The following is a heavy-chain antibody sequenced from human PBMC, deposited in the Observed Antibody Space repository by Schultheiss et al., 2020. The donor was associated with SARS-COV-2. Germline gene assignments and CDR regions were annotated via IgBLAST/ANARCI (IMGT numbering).Heavy chain of an antibody. CDR1: GYTFTGYY. CDR3: ARASVYLQRVFDP. J-gene: IGHJ5*02. Sequence: ASVKVSCKASGYTFTGYYMHWVRQAPGQGLEWMGWINPNSGGTNYAQKFQGRVTMTRDTSISTAYMELSRLRSDDTDVYYCARASVYLQRVFDPWGQGTLVTVSS. CDR2: INPNSGGT. V-gene: IGHV1-2*02. D-gene: IGHD2-2*01.